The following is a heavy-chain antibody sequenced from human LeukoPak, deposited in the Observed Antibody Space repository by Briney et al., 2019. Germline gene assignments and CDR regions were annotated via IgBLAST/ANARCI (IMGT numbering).Heavy chain of an antibody. V-gene: IGHV3-7*01. J-gene: IGHJ4*02. CDR2: IKREGSEK. Sequence: GGSLRLSCAASGVTFSSYWMSCVRQAPGKGREWVANIKREGSEKYYVDSVKGRFTISRDNAKNSLYLQMNSLRAEDTAVYYCAREYPGDYLFDYWGQGTLVTASS. CDR3: AREYPGDYLFDY. CDR1: GVTFSSYW. D-gene: IGHD4-17*01.